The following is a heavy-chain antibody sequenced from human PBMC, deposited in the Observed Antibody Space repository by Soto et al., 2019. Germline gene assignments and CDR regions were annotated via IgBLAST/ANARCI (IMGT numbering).Heavy chain of an antibody. Sequence: PSQTLSLTCAISGDSVSRNSAAWNWIRPSPSRGLEWLGRTYYRSKWYNDYAVSVKSRITINPDTSKNQFSLQLNSVTPEDTAVYYCARSRGRSRNYYYGMDVWGQGTTVTVSS. V-gene: IGHV6-1*01. J-gene: IGHJ6*02. CDR3: ARSRGRSRNYYYGMDV. CDR1: GDSVSRNSAA. CDR2: TYYRSKWYN.